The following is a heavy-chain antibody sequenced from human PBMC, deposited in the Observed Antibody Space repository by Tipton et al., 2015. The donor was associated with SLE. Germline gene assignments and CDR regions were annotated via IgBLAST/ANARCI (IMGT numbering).Heavy chain of an antibody. CDR2: IYGSGTT. D-gene: IGHD3-10*01. CDR3: ARVAHYFPYFDN. CDR1: GGSVSRGGYF. Sequence: TLSLTCTVSGGSVSRGGYFWSWIRQHPGKGLEWIGYIYGSGTTYYNPSLKSRINISLDTSKDQFFLKLTSVTAADTAVYYCARVAHYFPYFDNWGQGTLVTVSS. J-gene: IGHJ4*02. V-gene: IGHV4-31*03.